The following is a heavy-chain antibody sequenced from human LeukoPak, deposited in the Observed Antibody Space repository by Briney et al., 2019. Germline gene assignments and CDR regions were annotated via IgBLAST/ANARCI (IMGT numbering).Heavy chain of an antibody. V-gene: IGHV4-61*02. CDR3: ARGDTVAARPGRFDY. Sequence: SETLSLTCTVSGGSISSGSYYWSWIRQPAGKGLEWIGRIYTSGSTNYNPSLKSRVTISVDTSKNQFSLKLSSVTAAGTAVYYCARGDTVAARPGRFDYWGQGTLVTVSS. D-gene: IGHD6-6*01. CDR1: GGSISSGSYY. J-gene: IGHJ4*02. CDR2: IYTSGST.